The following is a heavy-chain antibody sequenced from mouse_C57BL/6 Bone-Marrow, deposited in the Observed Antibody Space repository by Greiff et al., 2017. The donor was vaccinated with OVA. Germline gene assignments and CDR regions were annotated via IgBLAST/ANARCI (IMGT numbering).Heavy chain of an antibody. Sequence: EVKLVESGGGLVQPGGSLKLSCAASGFTFSDFYMYWIRQTPEKRLEWVAYISIGGGSTYYPDSVKGRFTISRDNAKNTLYLQMSRLKSEDTAMYYCARLDAMDYWGQGTSVTVSS. CDR2: ISIGGGST. V-gene: IGHV5-12*01. CDR1: GFTFSDFY. CDR3: ARLDAMDY. J-gene: IGHJ4*01.